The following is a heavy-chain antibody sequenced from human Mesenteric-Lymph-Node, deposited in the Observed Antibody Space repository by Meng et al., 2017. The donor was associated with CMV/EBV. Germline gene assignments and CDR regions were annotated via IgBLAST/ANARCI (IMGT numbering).Heavy chain of an antibody. CDR2: IKADGSEK. CDR3: ACNSGDC. D-gene: IGHD3-10*01. Sequence: GGSLRLSCAASGFTFSSHWMCWVRQAPGKGLEWVANIKADGSEKYYVDSVKGRFTVSRDNAKNSLYLQMNSLRAEVTAVYYCACNSGDCWGQGTLVTVSS. V-gene: IGHV3-7*01. J-gene: IGHJ4*02. CDR1: GFTFSSHW.